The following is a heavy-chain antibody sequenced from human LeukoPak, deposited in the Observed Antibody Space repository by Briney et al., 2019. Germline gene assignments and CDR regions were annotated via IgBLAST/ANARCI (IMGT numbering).Heavy chain of an antibody. CDR2: INHSGST. CDR1: GGSFSGYY. D-gene: IGHD4-11*01. CDR3: ARVRRSKVTTKSYYYYMDV. J-gene: IGHJ6*03. V-gene: IGHV4-34*01. Sequence: SETLSLTCAVYGGSFSGYYWSWIRQPPGKGLEWIGEINHSGSTNYNPSLKSRVTISVDTSKNQFSLKLSSVTAADTAVYYCARVRRSKVTTKSYYYYMDVWGKGTTVTVSS.